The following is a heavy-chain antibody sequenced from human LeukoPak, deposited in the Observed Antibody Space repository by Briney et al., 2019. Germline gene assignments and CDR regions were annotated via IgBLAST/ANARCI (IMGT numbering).Heavy chain of an antibody. CDR1: GGSFSSGSYY. Sequence: SETLSLTCTVSGGSFSSGSYYWSWIRQPPGKGLEWIGEINHSGSTNYNPSLKSRVTISVDTSKNEFSLKLSSVTAADTAVYYCARLGRYYYDSSGYPFYYYYYMDVWGKGTTVTVSS. CDR3: ARLGRYYYDSSGYPFYYYYYMDV. J-gene: IGHJ6*03. CDR2: INHSGST. D-gene: IGHD3-22*01. V-gene: IGHV4-39*07.